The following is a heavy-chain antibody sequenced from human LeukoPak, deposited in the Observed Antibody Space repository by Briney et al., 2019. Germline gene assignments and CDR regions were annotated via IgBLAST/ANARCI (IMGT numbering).Heavy chain of an antibody. V-gene: IGHV1-18*01. CDR3: ARSGSTMTTRPNYYYYYMDV. D-gene: IGHD4-17*01. Sequence: GASVKVSCKASGYTFTTYGISWVRQAPGQGLEWLGWISVYNADTNYAQKVQGRVTMTTDTSTSTAYMELRSLRSDDTAVYYCARSGSTMTTRPNYYYYYMDVWGKGTTVTVSS. J-gene: IGHJ6*03. CDR1: GYTFTTYG. CDR2: ISVYNADT.